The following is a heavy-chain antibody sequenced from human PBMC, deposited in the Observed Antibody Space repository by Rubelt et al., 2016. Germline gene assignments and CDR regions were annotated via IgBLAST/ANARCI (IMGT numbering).Heavy chain of an antibody. CDR3: ARVSGTTNNWFDP. J-gene: IGHJ5*02. V-gene: IGHV1-18*01. D-gene: IGHD1-1*01. CDR1: GYTFTSYG. Sequence: QVQLVQSGAEVKKPGASVKVSCKASGYTFTSYGICWVRQAPGQGLEWMGWISAYHGNTNYAQKPPGRGTMTTGTSTSTAYMELRSLRSDDTAVYYCARVSGTTNNWFDPWGQGTLVTVSS. CDR2: ISAYHGNT.